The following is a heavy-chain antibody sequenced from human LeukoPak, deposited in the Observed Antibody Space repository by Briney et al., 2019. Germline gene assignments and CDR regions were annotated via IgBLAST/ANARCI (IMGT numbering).Heavy chain of an antibody. Sequence: GGSLRLSCAASGLTFNNYELHWVRQTPGKGLEWISYIGPGGSSKLYADSVRGRFTISRDNARNSWFLQMNSLRAEDTAIYYCAKGLDLGFFSEGFDYWGQGSLVTVSS. D-gene: IGHD3/OR15-3a*01. J-gene: IGHJ4*02. CDR2: IGPGGSSK. CDR3: AKGLDLGFFSEGFDY. CDR1: GLTFNNYE. V-gene: IGHV3-48*03.